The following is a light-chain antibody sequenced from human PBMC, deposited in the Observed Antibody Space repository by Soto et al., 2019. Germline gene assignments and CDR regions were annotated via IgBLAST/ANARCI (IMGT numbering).Light chain of an antibody. CDR2: GAS. J-gene: IGKJ2*01. CDR3: QQYNDWLLYT. CDR1: QSVSTN. Sequence: ETVMTQSPATLSVSPGERATLSCRASQSVSTNLAWYQQKPGQAPRLLIYGASTRATGLPARFSGSGSGTEFTLTISSLQSEDFAVYYCQQYNDWLLYTFGQGTKLEIK. V-gene: IGKV3-15*01.